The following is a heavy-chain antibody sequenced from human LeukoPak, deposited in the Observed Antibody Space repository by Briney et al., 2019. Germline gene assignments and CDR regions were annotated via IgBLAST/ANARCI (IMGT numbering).Heavy chain of an antibody. J-gene: IGHJ6*02. Sequence: ASVKVSCKASGYTFTSYDINWVRQATGQGLEWMGWMNPNSGNTGYAQKFQGRVTMTRNTSISTAYMELSSLRSEDTAVYYCARGYGGKPTTTGYGMDVWGQGTTVTVSS. V-gene: IGHV1-8*01. CDR3: ARGYGGKPTTTGYGMDV. CDR2: MNPNSGNT. CDR1: GYTFTSYD. D-gene: IGHD4-23*01.